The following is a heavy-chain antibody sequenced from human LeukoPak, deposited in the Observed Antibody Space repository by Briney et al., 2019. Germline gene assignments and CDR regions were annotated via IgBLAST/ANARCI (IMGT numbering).Heavy chain of an antibody. J-gene: IGHJ4*02. D-gene: IGHD2-15*01. CDR3: ARDGGPFDY. CDR1: GFTFRSYW. V-gene: IGHV3-7*01. CDR2: IKQDGSEK. Sequence: GGSLRLSCAASGFTFRSYWVSWVRQAPGKGLEWVANIKQDGSEKYYVDSVKGRFTISRDNAKKSLYLQMNSLRAEDTAVYYCARDGGPFDYWGQGTLVTVSS.